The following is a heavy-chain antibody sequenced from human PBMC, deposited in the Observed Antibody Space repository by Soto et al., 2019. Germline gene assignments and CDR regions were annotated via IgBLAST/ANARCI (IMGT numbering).Heavy chain of an antibody. V-gene: IGHV4-30-4*01. CDR1: GASVNTGDYY. D-gene: IGHD1-7*01. CDR2: IFYSGDT. J-gene: IGHJ1*01. CDR3: VGTGTTDDF. Sequence: SETLSLTCTVSGASVNTGDYYWSYIRQSPGKGLEWLGCIFYSGDTYYNPSLKSRATISLNTSRNQISPTLTSVTDADTAVYFCVGTGTTDDFWGQGTLVTVSS.